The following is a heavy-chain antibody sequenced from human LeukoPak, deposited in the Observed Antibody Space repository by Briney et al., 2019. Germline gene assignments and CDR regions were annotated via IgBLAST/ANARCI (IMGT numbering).Heavy chain of an antibody. CDR1: GFTFSDYY. D-gene: IGHD2-2*01. J-gene: IGHJ6*03. V-gene: IGHV3-11*04. Sequence: GGSLRLSCAASGFTFSDYYMSWIRQAPGKGLEWVSYISSSGSTIYYADSVKGRFTISRDNAKNSLYLQMNSLRAEDTAVYYCARESIVVVPAAGAYYYMDVWGKGTTVTVSS. CDR3: ARESIVVVPAAGAYYYMDV. CDR2: ISSSGSTI.